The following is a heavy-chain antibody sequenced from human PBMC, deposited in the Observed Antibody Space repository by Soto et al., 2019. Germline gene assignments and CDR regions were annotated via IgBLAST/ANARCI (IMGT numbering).Heavy chain of an antibody. V-gene: IGHV3-21*01. D-gene: IGHD5-18*01. CDR2: ISSSSSYI. Sequence: KPGGSLRLSCAASGFTFSSYSMNWVRQAPGKGLEWVSSISSSSSYIYYADSVKGRFTISRDNAKNSLYLQMNSLRAEDTAVYYCARDLQLWLVSSWYFDYWGQGTLVTVSS. CDR1: GFTFSSYS. J-gene: IGHJ4*02. CDR3: ARDLQLWLVSSWYFDY.